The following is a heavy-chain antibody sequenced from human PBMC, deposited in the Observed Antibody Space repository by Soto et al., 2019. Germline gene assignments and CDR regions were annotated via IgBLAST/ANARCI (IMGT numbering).Heavy chain of an antibody. CDR1: GFTFDDYA. CDR2: ISWNSGSI. CDR3: AKAWEMGRFSYAAFVI. J-gene: IGHJ3*02. D-gene: IGHD1-26*01. V-gene: IGHV3-9*01. Sequence: GGSLRLSCAASGFTFDDYAMHWVRQAPGKGLVWVSGISWNSGSIGYADSVKGRFTISRDNAKNSLYLQMNSLRAEDTALYYCAKAWEMGRFSYAAFVIWGQATMVNVSS.